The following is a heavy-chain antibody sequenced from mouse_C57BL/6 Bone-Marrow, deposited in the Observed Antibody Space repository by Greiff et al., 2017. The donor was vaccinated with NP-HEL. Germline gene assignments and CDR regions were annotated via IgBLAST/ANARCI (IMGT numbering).Heavy chain of an antibody. Sequence: EVKLVESGGGLVQPGGSLSLSCAASGFTFTDYYMSWVRQPPGKALEWLGFIRNKANGYTTEYSVTVKGRFTISRDNSQSILYLQMNALRAEDSATYCCARGITAVVAPYYYALAFWGQGTSLTVSS. CDR3: ARGITAVVAPYYYALAF. J-gene: IGHJ4*01. CDR2: IRNKANGYTT. V-gene: IGHV7-3*01. CDR1: GFTFTDYY. D-gene: IGHD1-1*01.